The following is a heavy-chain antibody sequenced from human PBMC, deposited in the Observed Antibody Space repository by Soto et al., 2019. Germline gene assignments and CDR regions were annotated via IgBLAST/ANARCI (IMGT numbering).Heavy chain of an antibody. D-gene: IGHD6-6*01. CDR1: GGSISSSTCY. Sequence: SETLSLTCTLSGGSISSSTCYWDWIRQPPGKGLEWIGAMYYTGNKNYNPSLESRVTMSVDTSKNQFSPKLSSVTPTDTAVYYCARRSSSSLGSLFDPWGRGILVTVSS. CDR2: MYYTGNK. V-gene: IGHV4-39*01. J-gene: IGHJ5*02. CDR3: ARRSSSSLGSLFDP.